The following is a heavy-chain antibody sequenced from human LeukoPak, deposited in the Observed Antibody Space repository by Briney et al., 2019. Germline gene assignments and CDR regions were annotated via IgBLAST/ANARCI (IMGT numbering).Heavy chain of an antibody. J-gene: IGHJ6*02. CDR2: IYYSGST. Sequence: PSETLSLTCTVSGGSISSYYWSWNRQPPGKGLEWIGYIYYSGSTNYNPSLKSRVTISVDTSKNQFSLKLSSVTAADTAVYYCARTPYYYYGMDVWGQGTTVTVSS. CDR3: ARTPYYYYGMDV. V-gene: IGHV4-59*01. CDR1: GGSISSYY.